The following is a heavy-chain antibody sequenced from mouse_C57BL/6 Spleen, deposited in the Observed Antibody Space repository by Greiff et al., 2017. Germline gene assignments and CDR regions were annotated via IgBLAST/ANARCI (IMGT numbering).Heavy chain of an antibody. CDR3: AILSTMGTSYYFDY. CDR1: GYTFTSYW. V-gene: IGHV1-69*01. D-gene: IGHD2-2*01. CDR2: LDPSDSYT. Sequence: VQLQQPGAELVMPGASVKLSCKASGYTFTSYWMHWVKQRPGQGLEWIGELDPSDSYTNYNQKFKGKSTLTVDKSSSTAYLQLSSLTSEDSAVYYCAILSTMGTSYYFDYWGQGTTLTGSS. J-gene: IGHJ2*01.